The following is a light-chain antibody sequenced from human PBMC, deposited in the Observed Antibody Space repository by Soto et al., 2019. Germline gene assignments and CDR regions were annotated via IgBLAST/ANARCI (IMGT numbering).Light chain of an antibody. Sequence: SYELTQPPSVSVAPGKTARITCGGNNIGSKSVHWYQQQPGQAPVLVIYYDSDRPSGIPERFSGSNSGNTATLTISSVAAGDEPDYYCQLSDSSSDHYVFVTGTKLTVL. J-gene: IGLJ1*01. CDR1: NIGSKS. V-gene: IGLV3-21*04. CDR3: QLSDSSSDHYV. CDR2: YDS.